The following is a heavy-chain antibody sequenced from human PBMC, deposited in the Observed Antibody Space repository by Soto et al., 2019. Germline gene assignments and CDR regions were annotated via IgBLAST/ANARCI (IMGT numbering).Heavy chain of an antibody. CDR2: ISSSSSTI. CDR1: GFTFSSYS. Sequence: EVQLVESGGGLVQPGGSLRLSCAASGFTFSSYSMNWVRQAPGKGLEWVSYISSSSSTIYYADSVKGRFTISRDNAKNSLYLQMNSLRYEDRAVYYCVREGILNWFDPWGQGTLVTVSS. J-gene: IGHJ5*02. D-gene: IGHD3-10*01. V-gene: IGHV3-48*02. CDR3: VREGILNWFDP.